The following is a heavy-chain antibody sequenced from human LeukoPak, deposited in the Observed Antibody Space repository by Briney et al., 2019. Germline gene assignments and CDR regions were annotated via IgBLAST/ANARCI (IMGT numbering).Heavy chain of an antibody. CDR3: AREVGAPASDALDI. D-gene: IGHD1-26*01. Sequence: ASVKVSCKASGYTFTSYGISWVRQAPGQGLEWMGWFSAYNGNTNYAQKLQGRVTMTTDTSTSTAYKELRSLRSDDTAVYYCAREVGAPASDALDIWGQGTMVTVSS. CDR1: GYTFTSYG. CDR2: FSAYNGNT. J-gene: IGHJ3*02. V-gene: IGHV1-18*01.